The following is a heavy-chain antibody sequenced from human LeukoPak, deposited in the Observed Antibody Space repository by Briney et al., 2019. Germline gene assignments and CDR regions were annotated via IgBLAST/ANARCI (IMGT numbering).Heavy chain of an antibody. CDR2: IYSGGST. D-gene: IGHD6-13*01. J-gene: IGHJ5*02. CDR3: ARGSSYSSMDNWFDP. V-gene: IGHV3-66*01. CDR1: GFTVSSNY. Sequence: GGSLRLSCAASGFTVSSNYMNWVRQAPGKGLEWVSVIYSGGSTYYADSVKGRFTISRDNSKNTLYLQMGSLRAEDMAVYYCARGSSYSSMDNWFDPWGQGTLVTVSS.